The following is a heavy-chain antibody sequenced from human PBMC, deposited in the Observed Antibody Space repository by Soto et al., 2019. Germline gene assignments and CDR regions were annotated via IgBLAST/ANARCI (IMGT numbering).Heavy chain of an antibody. CDR3: ARGGYSYGSYYYCGMDV. J-gene: IGHJ6*02. D-gene: IGHD5-18*01. V-gene: IGHV1-8*01. CDR1: GYTFTSYA. Sequence: ASVKVSCKASGYTFTSYAINWVRQATGQGLEWMGWMNPNNGNTGYAQKFQGRVTMTRNTSISTAYMELSSLRSEDTAVYYCARGGYSYGSYYYCGMDVWGQGTTVTVSS. CDR2: MNPNNGNT.